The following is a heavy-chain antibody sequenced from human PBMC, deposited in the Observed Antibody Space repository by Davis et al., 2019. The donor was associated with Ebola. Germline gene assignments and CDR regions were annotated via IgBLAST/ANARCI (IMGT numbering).Heavy chain of an antibody. J-gene: IGHJ6*04. D-gene: IGHD3-22*01. V-gene: IGHV3-21*01. CDR2: ISSSSSYI. CDR1: GFTFSSYS. CDR3: AREARVVITTILYYYYGMDV. Sequence: GESLKISCAASGFTFSSYSMNWVRQAPGKGLEWVSSISSSSSYIYYADSVKGRFTISRDNAKNSLYLQMNSLRAEDTAVYYCAREARVVITTILYYYYGMDVWGKGTTVTVSS.